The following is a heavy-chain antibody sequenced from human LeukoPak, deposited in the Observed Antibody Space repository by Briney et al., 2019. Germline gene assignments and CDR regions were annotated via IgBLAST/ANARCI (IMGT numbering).Heavy chain of an antibody. CDR1: GFTVSSNY. D-gene: IGHD3-22*01. V-gene: IGHV3-53*01. Sequence: GGSLRPSCAASGFTVSSNYMSWVRQAPGKGLEWVSVIYSGGSTYYADSVKGRFTISRDNSKNTLYLQMNSLRAEDTAVYYCARSDDSSGYYYVDYWGQGTLVTVSS. CDR3: ARSDDSSGYYYVDY. CDR2: IYSGGST. J-gene: IGHJ4*02.